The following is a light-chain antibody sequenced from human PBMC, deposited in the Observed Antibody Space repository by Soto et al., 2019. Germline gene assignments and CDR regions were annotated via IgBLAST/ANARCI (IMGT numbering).Light chain of an antibody. V-gene: IGLV2-14*01. CDR2: DVT. CDR1: SSDVGDYNK. Sequence: QSVLTQPASVSGSPGQSITISCTGTSSDVGDYNKVSWYQQPPGKAPKLIIYDVTNRPSGVSYRFSGSKSGNTASLTISGLQAEDEADYYCSSYTSSSTLYVFGPGTKVTVL. CDR3: SSYTSSSTLYV. J-gene: IGLJ1*01.